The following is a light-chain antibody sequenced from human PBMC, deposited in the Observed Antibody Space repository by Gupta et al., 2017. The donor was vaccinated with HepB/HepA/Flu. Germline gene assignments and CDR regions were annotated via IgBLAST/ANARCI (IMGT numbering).Light chain of an antibody. CDR3: QPWGS. CDR1: QSISSW. V-gene: IGKV1-5*03. CDR2: KAS. Sequence: DIQMTQSPSTLSASVGDRVTITCRASQSISSWLAGYQQKPGKAPKLLIYKASSLESGVPSRLSGSGSGTEFTRTRSSMQPDDFATYYGQPWGSFGQGTKMEIK. J-gene: IGKJ2*04.